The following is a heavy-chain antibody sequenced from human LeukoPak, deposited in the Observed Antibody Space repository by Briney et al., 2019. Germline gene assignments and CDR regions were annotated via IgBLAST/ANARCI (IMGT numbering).Heavy chain of an antibody. D-gene: IGHD4-23*01. Sequence: GGSLRLSCAASGFTFSSYAMSWVRQAPGKGLEWVSYISSSSSTIYYADSVKGRFTISRDNAKNSLYLQMNSLRAEDTAVYYCARLTTVVPYYFDYWGQGTLVTVSS. CDR3: ARLTTVVPYYFDY. CDR1: GFTFSSYA. CDR2: ISSSSSTI. J-gene: IGHJ4*02. V-gene: IGHV3-48*04.